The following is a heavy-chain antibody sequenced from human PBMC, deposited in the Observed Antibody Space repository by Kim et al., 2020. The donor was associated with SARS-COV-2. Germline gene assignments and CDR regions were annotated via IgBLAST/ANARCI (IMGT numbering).Heavy chain of an antibody. V-gene: IGHV4-34*01. CDR1: GGSFSGYY. J-gene: IGHJ4*02. D-gene: IGHD3-22*01. Sequence: SETLSLTCAVYGGSFSGYYWSWIRQPPGKGLEWIGEINHSGSTNYNPSLKSRVTISVDTSKNQFSLKLSSVTAADTAVYYCARRRLFPGIFDYWGQGTLV. CDR3: ARRRLFPGIFDY. CDR2: INHSGST.